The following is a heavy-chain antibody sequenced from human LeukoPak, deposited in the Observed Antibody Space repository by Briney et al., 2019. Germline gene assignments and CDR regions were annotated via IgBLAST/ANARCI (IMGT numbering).Heavy chain of an antibody. J-gene: IGHJ4*02. Sequence: SETLSLTCTVSGYSISSGYYWGWIRQPPGKGLEWIGSIYYSGSTYYNPSLKSRVTISVDTSKNQFSLKLSSVTAADTAVYYCARGRYSSGWYFDYWGQGTLVTVSS. CDR1: GYSISSGYY. CDR3: ARGRYSSGWYFDY. CDR2: IYYSGST. D-gene: IGHD6-19*01. V-gene: IGHV4-38-2*02.